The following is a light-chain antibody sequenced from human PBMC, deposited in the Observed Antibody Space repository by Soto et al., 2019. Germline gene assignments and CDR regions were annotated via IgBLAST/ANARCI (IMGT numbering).Light chain of an antibody. V-gene: IGKV1-16*01. CDR3: QHYESYPLT. Sequence: DIQMTQSPSSLSASVGDRVTITCWASQDIKNFLIWFQQKPGKAPKSLIYGASNLQSGVPSRFSGSGSGTDFTLTISSLQPEDVATYYCQHYESYPLTFGGGTRVEIK. CDR1: QDIKNF. J-gene: IGKJ4*01. CDR2: GAS.